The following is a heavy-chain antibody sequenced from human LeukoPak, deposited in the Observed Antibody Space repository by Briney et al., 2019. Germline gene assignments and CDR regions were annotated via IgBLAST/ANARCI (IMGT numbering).Heavy chain of an antibody. CDR1: GFTFSSYG. CDR3: AKDQQLVRFSPDY. V-gene: IGHV3-30*02. D-gene: IGHD6-13*01. Sequence: GGSLRLSCAASGFTFSSYGMHWVRQAPGKGLEWVAFIRYDGSNKYYADSVKGRITISRDNSKNTLYLQMNSLRAEDTAVYYCAKDQQLVRFSPDYWGQGTLVTVSS. CDR2: IRYDGSNK. J-gene: IGHJ4*02.